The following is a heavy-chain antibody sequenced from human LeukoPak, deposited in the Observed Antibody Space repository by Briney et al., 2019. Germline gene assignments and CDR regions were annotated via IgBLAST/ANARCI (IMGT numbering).Heavy chain of an antibody. D-gene: IGHD6-13*01. CDR3: AGVLTAAGTPTSYYYFYYMDV. CDR1: GYSFTSYW. V-gene: IGHV5-51*01. J-gene: IGHJ6*03. CDR2: IYSGDSDT. Sequence: VESLKISCKGSGYSFTSYWIGWVRQMPGKGLEWMGIIYSGDSDTRYSPSFQGQVTISADKSISTAYLQWSSLKASDTAMYYCAGVLTAAGTPTSYYYFYYMDVWRKGTTVTVPS.